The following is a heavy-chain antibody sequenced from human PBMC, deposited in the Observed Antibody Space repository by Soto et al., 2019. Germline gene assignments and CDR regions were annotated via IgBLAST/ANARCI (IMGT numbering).Heavy chain of an antibody. CDR1: GFNISSNY. D-gene: IGHD3-10*01. CDR3: ARGQQVSTIRGVQGFDY. J-gene: IGHJ4*02. CDR2: LYSRGTS. V-gene: IGHV3-53*02. Sequence: VQLVETGGGLIQPGGSLRLSCAASGFNISSNYMAWVRQAPGKGLEWVSLLYSRGTSYYADSVKGRFTISRDNSKNTLFLQMNRLKTGDTAVYYCARGQQVSTIRGVQGFDYWGQGTLVTVSS.